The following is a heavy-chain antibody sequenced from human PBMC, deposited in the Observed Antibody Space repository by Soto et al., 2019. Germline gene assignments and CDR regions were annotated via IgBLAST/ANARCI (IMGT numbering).Heavy chain of an antibody. Sequence: PSETLSLTCTVSGASIITDNYFWVWIRQSPRRGLELIGSISYSGRTYDNPSLQSRVTISIDASKNQFSLKLTSVTTADTAVYYCARRRASDYGGNHHLYYFDRWGQGALVTVSS. CDR1: GASIITDNYF. D-gene: IGHD4-17*01. CDR3: ARRRASDYGGNHHLYYFDR. V-gene: IGHV4-39*01. J-gene: IGHJ4*02. CDR2: ISYSGRT.